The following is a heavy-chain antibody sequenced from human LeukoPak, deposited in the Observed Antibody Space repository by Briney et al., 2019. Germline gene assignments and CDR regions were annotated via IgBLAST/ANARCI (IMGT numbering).Heavy chain of an antibody. J-gene: IGHJ4*02. V-gene: IGHV3-23*01. CDR2: ISGSGGST. CDR3: AKKGYYDGSGYYMYYFDH. Sequence: GGSLRLSCAASGFTFSSYAMSWVRQAPGKGLEWVSAISGSGGSTYYADSVKGRFTISRDNSKNTLSLQMDSLRPEDTAVYYCAKKGYYDGSGYYMYYFDHWGQGTLVTVSS. D-gene: IGHD3-22*01. CDR1: GFTFSSYA.